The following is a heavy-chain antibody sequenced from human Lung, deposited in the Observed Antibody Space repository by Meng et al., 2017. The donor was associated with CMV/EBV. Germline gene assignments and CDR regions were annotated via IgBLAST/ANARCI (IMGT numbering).Heavy chain of an antibody. V-gene: IGHV1-3*01. CDR2: INAGNGNT. CDR3: AKTPRADWSVDY. D-gene: IGHD3-9*01. J-gene: IGHJ4*02. CDR1: GYTFTSYT. Sequence: QVKLVQSGAEVKKPGASVKVSCKASGYTFTSYTMYWVRQAPGQRLEWMGWINAGNGNTKYSQKFQGRVTITRDTSARTAYMEVSSLRSEDTAVYYCAKTPRADWSVDYWGQGTLVTVSS.